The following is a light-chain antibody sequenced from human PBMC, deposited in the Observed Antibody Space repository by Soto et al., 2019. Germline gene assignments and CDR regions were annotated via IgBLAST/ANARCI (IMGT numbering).Light chain of an antibody. Sequence: EIVLTQSPGTLSVSPGERVTLSCRASQNVYSSYLAWYQQKPGQAPRLLIYGASSRAIGIPDRFSGSESGTDFTLTINGLEPEDSAVYYCHQYGTSPRTFGQGTNLEI. V-gene: IGKV3-20*01. CDR2: GAS. CDR3: HQYGTSPRT. CDR1: QNVYSSY. J-gene: IGKJ2*01.